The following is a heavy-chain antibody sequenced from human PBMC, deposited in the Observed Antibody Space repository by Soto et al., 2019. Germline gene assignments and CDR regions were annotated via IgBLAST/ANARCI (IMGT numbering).Heavy chain of an antibody. CDR1: GGTFSSYA. CDR3: ARGLLTHYYDSSGYYFPFDY. D-gene: IGHD3-22*01. Sequence: SLKVSCKASGGTFSSYAISWVRQAPGQGLEWMGGIIPIFGTANYAQKFQGRVTITADKSTSTAYMELSSLRSEDTAVYYCARGLLTHYYDSSGYYFPFDYWGQGTLVTVSS. J-gene: IGHJ4*02. V-gene: IGHV1-69*06. CDR2: IIPIFGTA.